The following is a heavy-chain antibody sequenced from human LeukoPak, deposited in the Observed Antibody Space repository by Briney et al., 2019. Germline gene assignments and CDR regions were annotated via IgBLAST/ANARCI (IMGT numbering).Heavy chain of an antibody. Sequence: GESLKISCAASGFTFSSYWMCWVRQAPGKGLEWVANIKQDGSEKNYVDSVKGRFTISRDNAKNSLYLQMNSLRAEDTAVYYCALTAAGTRDYWGQGTLVTVSS. J-gene: IGHJ4*02. V-gene: IGHV3-7*01. CDR2: IKQDGSEK. CDR3: ALTAAGTRDY. CDR1: GFTFSSYW. D-gene: IGHD6-13*01.